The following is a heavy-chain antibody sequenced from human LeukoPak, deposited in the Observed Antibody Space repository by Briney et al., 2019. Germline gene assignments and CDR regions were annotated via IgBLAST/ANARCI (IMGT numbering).Heavy chain of an antibody. V-gene: IGHV3-7*01. J-gene: IGHJ4*02. Sequence: AGGSLRLSCAASRFTFSSYWMSWVRQAPGKGLEGVANIKQDGSEKNYVDSVKGRFTISRDNAQNSLYLQMNSLRAEDTAVYYCAHYNPDSGSHDYWGQGTLVTVSS. CDR3: AHYNPDSGSHDY. CDR1: RFTFSSYW. D-gene: IGHD3-10*01. CDR2: IKQDGSEK.